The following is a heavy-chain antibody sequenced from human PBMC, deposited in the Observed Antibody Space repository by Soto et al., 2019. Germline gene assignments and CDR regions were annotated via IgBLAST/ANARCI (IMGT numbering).Heavy chain of an antibody. V-gene: IGHV4-34*01. D-gene: IGHD6-13*01. CDR2: INHSGST. Sequence: SETLSLTCAVYGGSFSGYYWSWIRQPPGKGLEWIGEINHSGSTNYNPSLKSRVTISVDTSKNQFSLKLSSVTAADTAVYYCARGWSSSWFNYWGQGTLVTGSS. CDR1: GGSFSGYY. CDR3: ARGWSSSWFNY. J-gene: IGHJ4*02.